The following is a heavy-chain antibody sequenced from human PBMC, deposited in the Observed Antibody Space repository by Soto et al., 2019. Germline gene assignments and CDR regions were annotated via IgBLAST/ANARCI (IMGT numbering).Heavy chain of an antibody. CDR3: ASGKAVVIAALGI. CDR2: VSENGGSRGGT. CDR1: GFTFSSSA. J-gene: IGHJ3*02. D-gene: IGHD2-21*01. Sequence: EVQLLESGGGLVQPGGSLRLSCTASGFTFSSSAMNWVRQAPGQGLEWVASVSENGGSRGGTYYADSVKGRFTISRDNSKNTLYLQMDSLRGADTAVYYCASGKAVVIAALGIWGQGTMVTVSS. V-gene: IGHV3-23*01.